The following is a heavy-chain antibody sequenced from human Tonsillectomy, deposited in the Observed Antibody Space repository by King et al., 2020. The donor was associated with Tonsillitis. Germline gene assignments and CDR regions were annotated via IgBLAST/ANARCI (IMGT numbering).Heavy chain of an antibody. V-gene: IGHV3-49*03. CDR2: IRSKTHGGTT. J-gene: IGHJ4*02. Sequence: EVQLVESGGGLVQPGRSLRLSCTVSGFTFGDNAMSWFRQAPGKGLEGEGFIRSKTHGGTTEYAASVKGRFTISTDDSKNIAYLQMNSLKIEDTAVYYCAGHGGNSGNRGQGTLVTVSS. CDR1: GFTFGDNA. CDR3: AGHGGNSGN. D-gene: IGHD4-23*01.